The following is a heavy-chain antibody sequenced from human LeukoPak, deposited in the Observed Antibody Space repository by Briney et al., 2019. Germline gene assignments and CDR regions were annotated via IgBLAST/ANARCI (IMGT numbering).Heavy chain of an antibody. CDR2: TYYRSTWYN. V-gene: IGHV6-1*01. CDR1: GDSFSSNSAA. Sequence: SQTLSLTCALSGDSFSSNSAAWNWMRPSPSRGVEWLGRTYYRSTWYNDYAVSVQSRITIHPDTSKNQFSLQLNSLTPEDTAVYFCARERGSPTWFDYWGQGTLVTVSS. D-gene: IGHD1-26*01. J-gene: IGHJ4*02. CDR3: ARERGSPTWFDY.